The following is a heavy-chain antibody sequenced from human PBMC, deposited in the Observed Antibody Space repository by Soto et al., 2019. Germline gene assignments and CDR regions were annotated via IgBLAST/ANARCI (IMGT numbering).Heavy chain of an antibody. CDR1: GGSISSYY. Sequence: SETLSLTCTVSGGSISSYYWSWIRQPPGKGLEWIGYIYYSGSTNYNPSLKSRVTISVDTSKNQFSLKLSSVTAADTAVYYCARDRGVTIFGVVTPPRVWGQGTLVTVSS. CDR2: IYYSGST. D-gene: IGHD3-3*01. CDR3: ARDRGVTIFGVVTPPRV. V-gene: IGHV4-59*01. J-gene: IGHJ4*02.